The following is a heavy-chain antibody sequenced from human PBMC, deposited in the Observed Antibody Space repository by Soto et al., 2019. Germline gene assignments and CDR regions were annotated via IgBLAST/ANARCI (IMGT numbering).Heavy chain of an antibody. CDR3: AREGGIVGATAADY. CDR1: GGSISSYY. J-gene: IGHJ4*02. CDR2: IDYSGST. V-gene: IGHV4-59*06. D-gene: IGHD1-26*01. Sequence: PSETLSLTCTVSGGSISSYYWSWIRQHPGKGLEWIGYIDYSGSTYYNPSLKSRVTISVDTSKNQFSLKLSSVTAADTAVYYCAREGGIVGATAADYWGQGTLVTVSS.